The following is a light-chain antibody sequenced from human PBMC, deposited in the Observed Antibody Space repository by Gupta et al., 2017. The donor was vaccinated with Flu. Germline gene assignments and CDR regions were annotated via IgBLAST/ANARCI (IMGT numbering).Light chain of an antibody. CDR3: CSYAGTFTFV. Sequence: SVTISCTGTSSDVGNYDYVSWYQQHPGKAPKLLIYGVTERPAGVPDRFSGSKSGNTASLTISGLQADEEASYYCCSYAGTFTFVFGGGTKLTVL. V-gene: IGLV2-11*03. CDR1: SSDVGNYDY. CDR2: GVT. J-gene: IGLJ2*01.